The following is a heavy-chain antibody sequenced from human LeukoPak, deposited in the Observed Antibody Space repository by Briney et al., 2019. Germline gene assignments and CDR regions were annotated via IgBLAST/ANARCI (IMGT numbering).Heavy chain of an antibody. J-gene: IGHJ4*02. CDR2: INHSGST. CDR3: AREQWLVPFFDY. Sequence: SETLSLTCAVYGVSFRGYYWSWIRQPPGKGLEWVGEINHSGSTNYNPSLKSRVTISVDTSKNQFSLKPSPVAAAHTAVYYCAREQWLVPFFDYWGQGTLVTVSS. CDR1: GVSFRGYY. V-gene: IGHV4-34*01. D-gene: IGHD6-19*01.